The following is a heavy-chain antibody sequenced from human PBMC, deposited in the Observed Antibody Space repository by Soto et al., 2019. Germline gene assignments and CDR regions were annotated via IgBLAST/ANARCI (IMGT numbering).Heavy chain of an antibody. CDR3: ARKAATVTHYWYFDL. J-gene: IGHJ2*01. CDR2: IIPIFGTA. V-gene: IGHV1-69*13. CDR1: GGTFSSYA. D-gene: IGHD4-17*01. Sequence: SVKVSCKASGGTFSSYAISWVRQAPGQGLEWMGGIIPIFGTANYAQKFQGRVTITADESTSTAYMELSSLRSEDTAVYYCARKAATVTHYWYFDLWGRGTLVTVSS.